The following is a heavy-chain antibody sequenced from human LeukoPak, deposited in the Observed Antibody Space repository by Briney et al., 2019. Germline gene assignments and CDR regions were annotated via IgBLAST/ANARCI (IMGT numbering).Heavy chain of an antibody. D-gene: IGHD3-3*01. CDR1: GGSINSYY. J-gene: IGHJ1*01. CDR3: ARGDFWSGDLTQH. Sequence: KPSETLSLTCTVSGGSINSYYWSWIRQPPGKGLEWIGYIYYSGSTKYNPSLKSRVTISVDTSKNQFSLKLSSVTAADTAVYYCARGDFWSGDLTQHWGQGTLVTVSS. CDR2: IYYSGST. V-gene: IGHV4-59*01.